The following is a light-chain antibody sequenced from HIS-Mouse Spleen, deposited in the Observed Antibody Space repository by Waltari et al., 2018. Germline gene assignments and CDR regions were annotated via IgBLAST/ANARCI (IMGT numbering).Light chain of an antibody. Sequence: SYVLTQPPSVSVAPGKTARITCGGNNIGSKSVQWYQQKPGQAPVLVVYDDSDRPSGILERFSGSNSGNTATLTISRVEAGDEADYYCQVWDSSSDHVVFGGGTKLTVL. J-gene: IGLJ2*01. CDR1: NIGSKS. CDR3: QVWDSSSDHVV. CDR2: DDS. V-gene: IGLV3-21*03.